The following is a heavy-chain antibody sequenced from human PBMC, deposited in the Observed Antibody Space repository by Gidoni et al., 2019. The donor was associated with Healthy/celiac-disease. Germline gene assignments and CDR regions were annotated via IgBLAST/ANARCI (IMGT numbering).Heavy chain of an antibody. Sequence: QVQLQQWGAGLLKPSETLSLTCAVYGGSFSGYYWSWIPQPPGKGLEWIGAINPSGSTNYNPSLKSRVTISVDTSKNQFSLKLSSVTAADTAVYYCARAGVSSWKPYNWFDPWGQGTLVTVSS. CDR1: GGSFSGYY. V-gene: IGHV4-34*01. CDR2: INPSGST. D-gene: IGHD6-13*01. J-gene: IGHJ5*02. CDR3: ARAGVSSWKPYNWFDP.